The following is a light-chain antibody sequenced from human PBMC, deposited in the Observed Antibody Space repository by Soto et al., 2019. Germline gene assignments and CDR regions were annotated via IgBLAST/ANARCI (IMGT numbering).Light chain of an antibody. CDR2: KAS. J-gene: IGKJ2*02. V-gene: IGKV1-5*03. CDR3: QQYNDYTPCT. CDR1: QSISSW. Sequence: DIQMTQSPSTLSASVGDRVTITCRASQSISSWLAWYQQKPGKAPKLLIYKASRLQSGVPSRFSGSGSGTEFTLNISSLQPNDFETYYCQQYNDYTPCTFGQGTKLEIK.